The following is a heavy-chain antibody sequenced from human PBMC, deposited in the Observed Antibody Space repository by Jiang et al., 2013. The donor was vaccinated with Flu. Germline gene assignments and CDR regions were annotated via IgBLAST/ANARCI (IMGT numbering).Heavy chain of an antibody. CDR1: GGSFSGYY. Sequence: GSGLVKPSETLTLTCAVYGGSFSGYYWSWIRQSPGKGLEWIGEINRYGNTNRYDSTNYNPSLKSRVSISIDTSKNQFSLNLSSVTAADTAVYFCARGSREAIFAAANSYAYYGMDVWGRGTTVTGLL. CDR2: INRYGNTNRYDST. D-gene: IGHD6-25*01. V-gene: IGHV4-34*01. CDR3: ARGSREAIFAAANSYAYYGMDV. J-gene: IGHJ6*04.